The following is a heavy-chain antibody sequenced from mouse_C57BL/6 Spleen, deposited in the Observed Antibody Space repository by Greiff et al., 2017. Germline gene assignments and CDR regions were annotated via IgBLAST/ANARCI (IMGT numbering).Heavy chain of an antibody. CDR2: IYPGSGST. D-gene: IGHD1-3*01. J-gene: IGHJ4*01. CDR1: GYTFTSYW. Sequence: VQLQQPGAELVKPGASVKMSCKASGYTFTSYWITWVKQRPGQGLEWIGDIYPGSGSTDYNEKFESKATLTVDTSSRAAYIQLSSLTSEDSAVYYCARSGSKSSMDYWGQGTSVTVSS. CDR3: ARSGSKSSMDY. V-gene: IGHV1-55*01.